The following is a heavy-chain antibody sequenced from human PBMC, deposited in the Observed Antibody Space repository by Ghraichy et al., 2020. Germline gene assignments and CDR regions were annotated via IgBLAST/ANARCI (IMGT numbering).Heavy chain of an antibody. V-gene: IGHV3-7*01. J-gene: IGHJ4*02. D-gene: IGHD4-23*01. Sequence: GEYLNISCAASGFAYNSYWMNWVRQAPGKGLEWVAYIKYDGSAEYYVDSVKGRFAISRDNAKNSLFLQMNSLRAEDTAVYYCARGWERFDYWGQGTLVTVSS. CDR2: IKYDGSAE. CDR3: ARGWERFDY. CDR1: GFAYNSYW.